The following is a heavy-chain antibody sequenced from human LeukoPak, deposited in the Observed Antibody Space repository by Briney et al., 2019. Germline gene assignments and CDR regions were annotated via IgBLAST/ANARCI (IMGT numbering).Heavy chain of an antibody. V-gene: IGHV1-46*01. CDR1: GYTFISYY. CDR2: INPSVDSA. J-gene: IGHJ4*02. Sequence: ASVKVSCKASGYTFISYYIHWVRQAPGQGLEWMGVINPSVDSASYAQKFQGRLTMTRDTSTSTIYMELNSLRSDDTAVYYCARRDIDYWGQGTPVTVSS. CDR3: ARRDIDY.